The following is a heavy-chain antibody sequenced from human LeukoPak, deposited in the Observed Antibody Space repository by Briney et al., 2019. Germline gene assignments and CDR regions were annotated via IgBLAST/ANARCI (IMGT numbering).Heavy chain of an antibody. CDR3: ARGLSTDDYK. V-gene: IGHV3-53*01. D-gene: IGHD3-16*01. CDR2: IYSGGYT. J-gene: IGHJ4*02. Sequence: GGSLRLSCVASGVTVSSNYMTWVCQAPGKGLEWVAVIYSGGYTYYADSVKGRFTISRDDSKNTLYLQMNSLRDEDTAVYYCARGLSTDDYKWGQGTLVTVSS. CDR1: GVTVSSNY.